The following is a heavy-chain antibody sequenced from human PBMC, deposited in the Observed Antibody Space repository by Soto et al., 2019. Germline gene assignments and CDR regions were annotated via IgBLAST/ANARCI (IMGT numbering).Heavy chain of an antibody. CDR2: IYYSGST. CDR1: GGSISSGGYY. Sequence: QVQLQESGPGLVKPSQTLSLTCTVSGGSISSGGYYWSWIRQHPGKGLVWIGYIYYSGSTYYNPSLKSRVTISVDPSKNKFSLKLSSVTAADTAVYYCARAPPPPPITMVRGVVYYYYGMDVWGQGTTVTVSS. V-gene: IGHV4-31*03. D-gene: IGHD3-10*01. CDR3: ARAPPPPPITMVRGVVYYYYGMDV. J-gene: IGHJ6*02.